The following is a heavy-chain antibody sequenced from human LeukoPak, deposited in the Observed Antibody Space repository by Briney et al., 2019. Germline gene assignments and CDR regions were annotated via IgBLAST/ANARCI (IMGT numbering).Heavy chain of an antibody. Sequence: GGSLRLSCAASGFTFSSYWMSWVRQAPGKGLEWVANIKQDGSEKYYVDSVKGRFTISRDNAKNSLYLQMNSLRAEDTAVYYCARDGIQLWIDAFDIWGQGTMVTVPS. D-gene: IGHD5-18*01. V-gene: IGHV3-7*01. CDR1: GFTFSSYW. CDR3: ARDGIQLWIDAFDI. J-gene: IGHJ3*02. CDR2: IKQDGSEK.